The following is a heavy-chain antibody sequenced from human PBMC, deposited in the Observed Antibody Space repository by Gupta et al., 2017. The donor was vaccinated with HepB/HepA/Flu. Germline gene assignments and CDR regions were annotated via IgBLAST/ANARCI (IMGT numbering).Heavy chain of an antibody. Sequence: EVPLLESGGGLVQPGGALRIPWCASGFTFGSNGMNWVRLAARKGVEWVSGIGGDISTHYANSVKGWFTIFKDKSKNTLYLQMNGLRAEETAVYYGAKDLHFWSAMDVWGKGTTVTVSS. V-gene: IGHV3-23*01. CDR2: IGGDIST. CDR1: GFTFGSNG. D-gene: IGHD3-3*02. J-gene: IGHJ6*04. CDR3: AKDLHFWSAMDV.